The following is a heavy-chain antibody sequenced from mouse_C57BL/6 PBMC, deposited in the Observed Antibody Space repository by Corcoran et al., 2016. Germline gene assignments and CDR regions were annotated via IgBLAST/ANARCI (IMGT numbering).Heavy chain of an antibody. J-gene: IGHJ3*01. V-gene: IGHV3-6*01. CDR2: IRYDGSN. D-gene: IGHD2-5*01. CDR3: ARDNYSIGFAY. Sequence: DVQLQESGPGLVKPSQSLSLTCSVTGYSITSGYYWNWIRQFPGNKLEWMGYIRYDGSNNYNPSLKNRIYNPRDTSKNQFFLKLNSVTTEDTATYYGARDNYSIGFAYGCQGTVVTVSA. CDR1: GYSITSGYY.